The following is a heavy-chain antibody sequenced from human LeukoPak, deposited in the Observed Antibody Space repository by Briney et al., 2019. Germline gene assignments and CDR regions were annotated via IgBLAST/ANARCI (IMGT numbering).Heavy chain of an antibody. CDR1: GYTFTSYD. Sequence: GASVKVSCKASGYTFTSYDINWVRQAPGQGLEWMGIINPSGGSTSYAQKFQGRVTMTRDTSTSTVYMELSSLRSEDTAVYYCARDRGTSTTMGKNWFDPWGQGTLVTVSS. CDR3: ARDRGTSTTMGKNWFDP. D-gene: IGHD4-23*01. CDR2: INPSGGST. J-gene: IGHJ5*02. V-gene: IGHV1-46*01.